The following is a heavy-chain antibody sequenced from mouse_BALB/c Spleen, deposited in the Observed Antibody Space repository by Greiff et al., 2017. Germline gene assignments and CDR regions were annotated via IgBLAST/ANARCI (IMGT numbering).Heavy chain of an antibody. Sequence: EVKVVESGGGLVKPGGSLKLSCAASGFTFSSYAMSWVRQSPEKRLEWVAEISSGGSYTYYPDTVTGRFTISRDNAKNTLYLEMSSLRSEDTAMYYCAREGGYDYWYFDVWGAGTTVTVSS. CDR2: ISSGGSYT. CDR3: AREGGYDYWYFDV. CDR1: GFTFSSYA. D-gene: IGHD2-2*01. J-gene: IGHJ1*01. V-gene: IGHV5-9-4*01.